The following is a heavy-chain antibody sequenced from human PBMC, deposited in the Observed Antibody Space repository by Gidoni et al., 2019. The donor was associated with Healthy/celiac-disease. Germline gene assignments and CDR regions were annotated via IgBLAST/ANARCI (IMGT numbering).Heavy chain of an antibody. CDR3: ARQRIDYRPAFDI. J-gene: IGHJ3*02. Sequence: EVQLVESGGGLVQHGGSLGLSCAASGFTFSSYERNWVRQAPGKGLEWVSYISSSGSTIYYADSVKGRFTISRDNAKNSLYLQMNSLRAEDTAVYYCARQRIDYRPAFDIWGQGTMVTVSS. CDR1: GFTFSSYE. CDR2: ISSSGSTI. V-gene: IGHV3-48*03. D-gene: IGHD4-4*01.